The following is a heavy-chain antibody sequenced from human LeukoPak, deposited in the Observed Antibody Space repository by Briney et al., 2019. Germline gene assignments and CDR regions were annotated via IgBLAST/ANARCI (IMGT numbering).Heavy chain of an antibody. V-gene: IGHV3-23*01. J-gene: IGHJ6*02. D-gene: IGHD2-2*01. CDR3: AKDHCSSTSCRYYYYYDMDV. Sequence: GGSLRFSCAASGFTFSSYAMSWVRQAPGKGLEWVSTISSSGGGTYYADSVKGRFTISRDNSKNTLYLQMNSLRAEDTAVYYCAKDHCSSTSCRYYYYYDMDVWGQGTTVTVSS. CDR2: ISSSGGGT. CDR1: GFTFSSYA.